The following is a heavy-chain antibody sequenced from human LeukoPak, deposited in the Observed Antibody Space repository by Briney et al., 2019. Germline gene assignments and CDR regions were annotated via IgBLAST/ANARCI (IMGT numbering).Heavy chain of an antibody. CDR3: ARVRRSGPRRYFDY. J-gene: IGHJ4*02. D-gene: IGHD6-19*01. Sequence: SETLSLTCAVYGGSFSGYYWSWIRQPPGKGLEWIGEINHSGSTNYNPSLKSRVTISVDTSKNQFSLKLSSVTAADTAVYYCARVRRSGPRRYFDYWGQGALVTVSS. V-gene: IGHV4-34*01. CDR2: INHSGST. CDR1: GGSFSGYY.